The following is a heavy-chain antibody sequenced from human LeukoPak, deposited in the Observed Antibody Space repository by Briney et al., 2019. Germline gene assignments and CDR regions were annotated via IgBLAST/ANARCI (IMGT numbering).Heavy chain of an antibody. CDR2: TYYRSKWYN. V-gene: IGHV6-1*01. Sequence: SQTLSLTCALSGDNVSSNSAAWNWIRQSPSRGLEWLGRTYYRSKWYNGYAVSVKSRITIKPDTSKNQFSLQLNSVTPEDTAVYYCSRTIGLAAAAGTQFDSWGQGTLVTVSS. J-gene: IGHJ4*02. CDR1: GDNVSSNSAA. D-gene: IGHD6-13*01. CDR3: SRTIGLAAAAGTQFDS.